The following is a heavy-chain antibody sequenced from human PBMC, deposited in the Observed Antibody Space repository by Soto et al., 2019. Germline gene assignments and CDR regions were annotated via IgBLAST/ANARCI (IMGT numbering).Heavy chain of an antibody. Sequence: QITLKESGPTLVKPTQTLTLTCTFSGFSLSTSGVGVGWIRQPPGRALEWLALIYWDDDKRYSPSLKSRLTITKDTSRNQVVLTMTNMDPVDTATYYCAHRPSYCSGGSCYSGFDYWGQGTLVTVSS. V-gene: IGHV2-5*02. CDR3: AHRPSYCSGGSCYSGFDY. J-gene: IGHJ4*02. D-gene: IGHD2-15*01. CDR2: IYWDDDK. CDR1: GFSLSTSGVG.